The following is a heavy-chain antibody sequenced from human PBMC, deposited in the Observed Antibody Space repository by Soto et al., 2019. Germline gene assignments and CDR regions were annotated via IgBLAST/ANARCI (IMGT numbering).Heavy chain of an antibody. CDR2: ISSSSSTI. D-gene: IGHD3-3*01. J-gene: IGHJ4*02. CDR1: RFIFSSYS. V-gene: IGHV3-48*02. CDR3: ARDRGVLRFLEWSYYFDY. Sequence: VCCLRHCCADARFIFSSYSMNWVRKAPGKGLEWVSYISSSSSTIYYADSVKGRFTISRDNAKNSLYLQMNSLRDEDTAVYYCARDRGVLRFLEWSYYFDYWGQGTLVTVSS.